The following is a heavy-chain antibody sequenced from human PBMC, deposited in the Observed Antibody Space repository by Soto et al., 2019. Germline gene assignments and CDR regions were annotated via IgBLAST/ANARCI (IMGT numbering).Heavy chain of an antibody. Sequence: QVQLQESGPGLVKPSETLSLTCTVSGGSISSYYWSWIRQPPGKGLEWIGYIYYSGSTNYNPSLRSRVTIPVDAPKNQFPLKLSSVTAADTAVYYCARRYGWAFDIWGQGTMVTVSS. D-gene: IGHD3-16*01. V-gene: IGHV4-59*08. CDR3: ARRYGWAFDI. CDR2: IYYSGST. J-gene: IGHJ3*02. CDR1: GGSISSYY.